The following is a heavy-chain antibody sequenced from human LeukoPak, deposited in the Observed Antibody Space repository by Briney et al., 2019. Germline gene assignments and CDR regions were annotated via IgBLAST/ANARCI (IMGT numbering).Heavy chain of an antibody. D-gene: IGHD1-26*01. V-gene: IGHV3-21*01. CDR2: ISSSSSYI. J-gene: IGHJ4*02. CDR1: GFTFSSYS. Sequence: GGSLRLSCAASGFTFSSYSMNWVRQAPGKGLEWVSSISSSSSYIYYADSVKGRFTISRDNAKNSLYLQMNSLRAEDAAVYYCARVRSRGSYFGAFDYWGQGTLVTVSS. CDR3: ARVRSRGSYFGAFDY.